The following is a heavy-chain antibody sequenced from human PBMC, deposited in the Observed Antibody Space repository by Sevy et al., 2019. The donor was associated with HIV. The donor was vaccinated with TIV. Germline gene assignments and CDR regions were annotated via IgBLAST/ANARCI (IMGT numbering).Heavy chain of an antibody. Sequence: GGSLRLSCAASGFTFSNYYMSWIRQAPGKGLEWVSYISSLSSYTNFADSVKGRFTISRHNAKNSLYLQMKSLRAEDTAVYYCAGGSGRYNDAFDIWGQGTMVTVSS. CDR2: ISSLSSYT. J-gene: IGHJ3*02. CDR3: AGGSGRYNDAFDI. CDR1: GFTFSNYY. V-gene: IGHV3-11*06. D-gene: IGHD1-26*01.